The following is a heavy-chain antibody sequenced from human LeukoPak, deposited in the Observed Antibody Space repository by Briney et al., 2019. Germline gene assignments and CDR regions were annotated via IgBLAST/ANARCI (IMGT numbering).Heavy chain of an antibody. CDR2: INHSGST. CDR3: ARKGGDSSGYYCDY. CDR1: GGSFSGYY. Sequence: SETLSLTCAVYGGSFSGYYWSWIRQPPGKGLEWIGEINHSGSTHYNPSLKSRVTISVDTSKNQFSLKLSSVTAADTAVYYCARKGGDSSGYYCDYWGQGTLVTVSS. J-gene: IGHJ4*02. V-gene: IGHV4-34*01. D-gene: IGHD3-22*01.